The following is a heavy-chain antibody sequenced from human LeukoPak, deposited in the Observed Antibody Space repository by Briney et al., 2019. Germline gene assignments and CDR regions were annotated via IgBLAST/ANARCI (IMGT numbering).Heavy chain of an antibody. D-gene: IGHD3-10*01. CDR1: GFTFSNYG. Sequence: GGSLRLSCEASGFTFSNYGMQWVRQARGKGLEGVALIYYDGKNKIYSDCVKDRFTISRDNSTITLFLQMTRLRAEASAVYYCAKSAQAYYGSGSYYYPYYDYFIDVWGKGTTVTVSS. CDR2: IYYDGKNK. CDR3: AKSAQAYYGSGSYYYPYYDYFIDV. J-gene: IGHJ6*03. V-gene: IGHV3-33*06.